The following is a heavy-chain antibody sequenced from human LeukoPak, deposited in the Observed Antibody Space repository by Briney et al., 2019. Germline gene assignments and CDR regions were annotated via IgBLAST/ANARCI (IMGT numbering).Heavy chain of an antibody. CDR1: GYTFTAYY. V-gene: IGHV1-2*02. J-gene: IGHJ5*02. D-gene: IGHD2-2*01. Sequence: ASVKVSCRASGYTFTAYYIHWVRQAPGQGLEWMGWINPDNGGTNYAQKFQGRVTMTRDTSIRTVYMDLSRLRSDDTAVFYCTREARVGNWFDPWGQGTQVTVSS. CDR3: TREARVGNWFDP. CDR2: INPDNGGT.